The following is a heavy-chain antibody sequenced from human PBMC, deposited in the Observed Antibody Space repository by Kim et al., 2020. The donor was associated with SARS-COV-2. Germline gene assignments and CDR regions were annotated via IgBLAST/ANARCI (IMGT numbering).Heavy chain of an antibody. CDR1: GFTFSSYG. CDR3: AKDQVVVTMGYYYYYGMDV. CDR2: ISYDGSNK. Sequence: GGSLRLSCAASGFTFSSYGMHWVRQAPGKGLEWVAVISYDGSNKYYADSVKGRFTISRDNSKNTLYLQMNSLRAEDTAVYYCAKDQVVVTMGYYYYYGMDVWGQGTTVTVSS. V-gene: IGHV3-30*18. J-gene: IGHJ6*02. D-gene: IGHD3-22*01.